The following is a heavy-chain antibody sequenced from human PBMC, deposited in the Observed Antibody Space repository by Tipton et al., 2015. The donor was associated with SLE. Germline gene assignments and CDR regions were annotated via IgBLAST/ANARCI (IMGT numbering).Heavy chain of an antibody. CDR1: GGSISSHY. Sequence: TLSLTCTVSGGSISSHYWSWIRQPPGKGLEWIGYVHYSGSINYNPSLKSRVTISVDTSKNQFSLRLSSVTAADTAVYYCAREFDRSGWYEYWGQGILVTVPS. D-gene: IGHD6-19*01. CDR2: VHYSGSI. V-gene: IGHV4-59*11. CDR3: AREFDRSGWYEY. J-gene: IGHJ4*02.